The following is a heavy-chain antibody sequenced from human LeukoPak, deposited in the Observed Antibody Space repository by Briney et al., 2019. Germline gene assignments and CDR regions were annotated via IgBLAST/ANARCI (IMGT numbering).Heavy chain of an antibody. V-gene: IGHV1-69*13. CDR3: ARRPDYYDSSGYFSGWFDP. CDR1: GYTFTGYY. Sequence: SVKVSCKTSGYTFTGYYMHWVRQAPGQGLEWMGGIIPIFGTANYAQKFQGRVTITADESTSTAYMELSSLRSEDTAVYYCARRPDYYDSSGYFSGWFDPWGQGTLVTVSS. CDR2: IIPIFGTA. J-gene: IGHJ5*02. D-gene: IGHD3-22*01.